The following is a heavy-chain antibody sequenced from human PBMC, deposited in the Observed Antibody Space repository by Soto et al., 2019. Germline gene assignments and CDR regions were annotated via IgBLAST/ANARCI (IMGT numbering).Heavy chain of an antibody. CDR2: MSYEGSNK. CDR3: AKEPYSSEREDY. V-gene: IGHV3-30*18. Sequence: QVQLVESGGGVVQPGRSLRLSCVTSGFRFRSYGMHWVRQAPGKGLEWVAFMSYEGSNKYYVESVRGRFNISRDNSRGTLYLQMNNLREEDTAVYYCAKEPYSSEREDYWGQGTLVTVSS. CDR1: GFRFRSYG. D-gene: IGHD5-18*01. J-gene: IGHJ4*02.